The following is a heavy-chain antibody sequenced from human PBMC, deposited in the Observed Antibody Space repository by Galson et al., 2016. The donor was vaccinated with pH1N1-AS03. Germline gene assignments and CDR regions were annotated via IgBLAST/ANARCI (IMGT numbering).Heavy chain of an antibody. J-gene: IGHJ4*02. CDR2: ICNSGST. Sequence: SETLSLTCTVSGGSFSSHCWSWIRQPPRKGLEWIGYICNSGSTDYTPSLESRVTISIDTSKSQFSLRLSSVTAADTAVYYCARGRAPSPVTYYFDDWGQGTLVTVSS. V-gene: IGHV4-59*11. CDR1: GGSFSSHC. CDR3: ARGRAPSPVTYYFDD.